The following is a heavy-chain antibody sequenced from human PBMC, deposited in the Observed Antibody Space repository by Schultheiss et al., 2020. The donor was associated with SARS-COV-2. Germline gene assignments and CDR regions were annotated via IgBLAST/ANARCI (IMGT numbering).Heavy chain of an antibody. CDR3: ARGRDYYDSSGFFDY. V-gene: IGHV4-59*01. J-gene: IGHJ4*02. Sequence: SETLSLTCTVSCGSISSYYWSWIRQPPGKGLEWIGYIYYSGSTNYNPSLKSRVTISVDTSKNQFSLKLSSVTAADTAVYYCARGRDYYDSSGFFDYWGQGTLVTVSS. D-gene: IGHD3-22*01. CDR1: CGSISSYY. CDR2: IYYSGST.